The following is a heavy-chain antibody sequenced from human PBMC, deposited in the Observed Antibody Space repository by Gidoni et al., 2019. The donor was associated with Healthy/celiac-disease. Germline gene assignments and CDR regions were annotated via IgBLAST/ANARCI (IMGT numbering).Heavy chain of an antibody. CDR1: EFTFSSYS. CDR3: ARDLYCTNGVCYNYYYYMDV. V-gene: IGHV3-48*01. D-gene: IGHD2-8*01. Sequence: EVQLVESGGGLVQPGGSLRLSCAASEFTFSSYSMHWVRQAPGKGLEWVSYISSSSSTIYYADSVKGRFTISRDNAKNSLSLQMNSLRAEDTAVYYCARDLYCTNGVCYNYYYYMDVWGKGTTVTVSS. J-gene: IGHJ6*03. CDR2: ISSSSSTI.